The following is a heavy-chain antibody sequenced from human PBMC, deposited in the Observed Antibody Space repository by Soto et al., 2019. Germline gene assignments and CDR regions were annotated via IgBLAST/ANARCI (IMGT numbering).Heavy chain of an antibody. J-gene: IGHJ6*03. D-gene: IGHD2-2*02. CDR1: GGSFSGYY. CDR3: AREVGSYQLLYLYHYYYYMDV. Sequence: SETLSLTCAVSGGSFSGYYWRWIRQPPGKGLEWIGEINHSGSTNYNPSLKSRVTISVDTSKNQFSLKLSSVTAADTAVYYCAREVGSYQLLYLYHYYYYMDVWGKGTTVTVSS. CDR2: INHSGST. V-gene: IGHV4-34*01.